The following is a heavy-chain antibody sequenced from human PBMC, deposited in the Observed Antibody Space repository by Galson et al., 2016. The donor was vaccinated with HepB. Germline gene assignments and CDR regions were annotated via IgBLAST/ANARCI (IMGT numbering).Heavy chain of an antibody. CDR1: GLTFSNHC. Sequence: SLRLSCAASGLTFSNHCMHWVRHAPGKGLVWVSRINPGGSDTMYADSVKGRFTIARDNAKNTLYLQMNTLRVEDTAVYYCARDRDDILTGYHPLFDNWGQGTLVTVSS. V-gene: IGHV3-74*03. CDR3: ARDRDDILTGYHPLFDN. D-gene: IGHD3-9*01. CDR2: INPGGSDT. J-gene: IGHJ4*02.